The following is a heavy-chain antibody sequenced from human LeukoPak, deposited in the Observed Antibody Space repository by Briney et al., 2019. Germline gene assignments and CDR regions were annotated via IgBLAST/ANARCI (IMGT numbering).Heavy chain of an antibody. CDR1: GFTFSSYS. Sequence: PGGSLRLSCAACGFTFSSYSMNWVRQAPGKGLEWVSSISSSSSYIYYADSGKGRFTISRDNAKNSLYLQMTSLRAEDTAVYYCARANKGGWLLDYWGQGTLVTVSS. D-gene: IGHD6-19*01. J-gene: IGHJ4*02. CDR2: ISSSSSYI. CDR3: ARANKGGWLLDY. V-gene: IGHV3-21*01.